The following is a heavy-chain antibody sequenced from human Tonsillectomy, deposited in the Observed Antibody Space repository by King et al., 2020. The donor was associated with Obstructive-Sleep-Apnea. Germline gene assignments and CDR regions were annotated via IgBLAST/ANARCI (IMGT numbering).Heavy chain of an antibody. CDR2: ISYDGTNK. CDR1: GFSFSSFA. CDR3: AKDGRGNYFDY. J-gene: IGHJ4*02. V-gene: IGHV3-30*18. Sequence: VQLVESGGGVVHPGKSLRLSCAASGFSFSSFAMHWDRQAPGKGLEWVALISYDGTNKYYADSVKGRFTLSRDNSKTTVYLQMNSLRAEDTAVYYCAKDGRGNYFDYWGQGTLVTVSS.